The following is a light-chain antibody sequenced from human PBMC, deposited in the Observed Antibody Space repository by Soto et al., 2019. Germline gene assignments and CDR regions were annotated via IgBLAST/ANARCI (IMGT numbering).Light chain of an antibody. CDR2: DVS. CDR1: SSDVGGYNY. CDR3: SSYAGSNNWV. Sequence: QSVLTQPPSASGSPGQSVTISCTGTSSDVGGYNYVSWYQQHPGKAPKLMIYDVSKRPSGVPDRFSGSKSGTAASLTVSGLQAEDEAYYYRSSYAGSNNWVFGGGTKLTVL. J-gene: IGLJ2*01. V-gene: IGLV2-8*01.